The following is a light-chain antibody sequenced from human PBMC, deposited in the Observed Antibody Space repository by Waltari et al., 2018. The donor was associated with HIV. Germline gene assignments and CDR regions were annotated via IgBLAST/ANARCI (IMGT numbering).Light chain of an antibody. J-gene: IGLJ3*02. CDR1: SSDVGDNNY. Sequence: QSALTQTRSVSGSPGQSVTISCTGTSSDVGDNNYVSWYQHHPGKAPKLIIYYVSKRPSGVPDRVSGSKSGNTVSLIISGLQAEDEGDYYYCSYVGGYTFVFGGGTKLTVL. CDR2: YVS. V-gene: IGLV2-11*01. CDR3: CSYVGGYTFV.